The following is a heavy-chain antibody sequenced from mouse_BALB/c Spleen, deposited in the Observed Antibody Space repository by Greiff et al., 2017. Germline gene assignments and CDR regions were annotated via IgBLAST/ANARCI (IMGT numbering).Heavy chain of an antibody. CDR2: ISYSGST. CDR3: AREDGYYAMDY. J-gene: IGHJ4*01. CDR1: GYSITSDYA. Sequence: EVKLQESGPGLVKPSQSLSLTCTVTGYSITSDYAWNWIRQFPGNKLEWMGYISYSGSTSYNPSLKSRISITRDTSKNQFFLQLNSVTTEDTATYYCAREDGYYAMDYWGQGTSVTVSS. D-gene: IGHD2-3*01. V-gene: IGHV3-2*02.